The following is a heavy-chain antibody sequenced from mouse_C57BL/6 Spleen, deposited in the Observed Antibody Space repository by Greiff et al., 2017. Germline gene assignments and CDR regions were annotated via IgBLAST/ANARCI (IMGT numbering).Heavy chain of an antibody. CDR3: ARDRDSSVPWGYAMDY. CDR1: GYSITSGYY. D-gene: IGHD3-2*02. V-gene: IGHV3-6*01. J-gene: IGHJ4*01. CDR2: ISYDGSN. Sequence: EVKVEASGPGLVKPSQSLSLTCSVTGYSITSGYYWNWIRQFPGNKLEWMGYISYDGSNNSNPSLKNRISLIRDTSKNQFILKLNSVTTEDTATYYCARDRDSSVPWGYAMDYWGQGTSVTVSS.